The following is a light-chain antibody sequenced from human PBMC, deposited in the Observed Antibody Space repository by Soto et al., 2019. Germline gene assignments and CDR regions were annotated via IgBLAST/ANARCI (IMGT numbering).Light chain of an antibody. V-gene: IGKV3-20*01. CDR3: QQYGSSPTT. J-gene: IGKJ1*01. CDR2: GAS. Sequence: EIVLTQSPGTLSSSPLERSTLSFISSQSVTSNYVAWYQQKPGQAPRLLIFGASIRATGIPDRFSGSGSGTDFTLTISRLEPEDFAVYHCQQYGSSPTTFGQGTKVDIK. CDR1: QSVTSNY.